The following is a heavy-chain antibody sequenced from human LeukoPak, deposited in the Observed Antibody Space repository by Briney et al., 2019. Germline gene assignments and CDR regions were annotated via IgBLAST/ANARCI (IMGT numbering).Heavy chain of an antibody. Sequence: GRSLILSCAASGFTFSSYGIHWVRQAPGKGLEWVALISYDGGNKYYADSVKGRFTISRDNSKNTLYLQVNSLRPGDTAVYYCAKDQGSGNYYPLDYWGQGTLVTVSS. J-gene: IGHJ4*02. V-gene: IGHV3-30*18. CDR3: AKDQGSGNYYPLDY. CDR2: ISYDGGNK. D-gene: IGHD1-26*01. CDR1: GFTFSSYG.